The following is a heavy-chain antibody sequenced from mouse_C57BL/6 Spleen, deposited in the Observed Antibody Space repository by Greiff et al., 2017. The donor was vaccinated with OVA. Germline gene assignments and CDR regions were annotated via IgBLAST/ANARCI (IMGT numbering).Heavy chain of an antibody. J-gene: IGHJ4*01. CDR2: INYDGSST. Sequence: EVHLVESEGGLVQPGSSMKLSCTASGFTFSDYYMAWVRQVPEKGLEWVANINYDGSSTYYLDSLKSRFIISRDNAKNILYLQMSSLKSEDTATYYCARVGATEAMDYWGQGTSVTVSS. D-gene: IGHD1-1*02. CDR3: ARVGATEAMDY. V-gene: IGHV5-16*01. CDR1: GFTFSDYY.